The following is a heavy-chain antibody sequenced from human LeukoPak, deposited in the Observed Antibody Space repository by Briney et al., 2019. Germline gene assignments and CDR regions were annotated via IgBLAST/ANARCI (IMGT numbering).Heavy chain of an antibody. Sequence: PSETLSLTCTVSGGSISSSSYYWGWIRQPPGKGLEWIGSIYYSGSTYYNPSLKSRVTISVDTSKNQFSLKLSSVTAADTAVYYCARSNGGATRFHYFDYWGQGTLVTVSS. CDR1: GGSISSSSYY. CDR2: IYYSGST. J-gene: IGHJ4*02. CDR3: ARSNGGATRFHYFDY. D-gene: IGHD1-26*01. V-gene: IGHV4-39*07.